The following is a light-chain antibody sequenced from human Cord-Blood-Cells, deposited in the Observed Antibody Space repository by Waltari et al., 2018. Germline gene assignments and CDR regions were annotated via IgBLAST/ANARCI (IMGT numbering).Light chain of an antibody. V-gene: IGLV2-8*01. J-gene: IGLJ1*01. CDR2: EVS. CDR3: SSYAGSNNLGI. CDR1: RRHGGGYNY. Sequence: QSALTQPPSESGSPGQSVTIPCTGTRRHGGGYNYVSWYQQHPGKAPQLMIYEVSKRPSGCPDRFSGSKSGNTASLTVSGLQAEDEADYYCSSYAGSNNLGIFGTGTKVTVL.